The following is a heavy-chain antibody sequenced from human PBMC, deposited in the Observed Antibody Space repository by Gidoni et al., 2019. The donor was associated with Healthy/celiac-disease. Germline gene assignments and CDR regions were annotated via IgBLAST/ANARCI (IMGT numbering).Heavy chain of an antibody. CDR2: IYYSGST. D-gene: IGHD3-10*01. J-gene: IGHJ4*02. CDR3: ARPAIPDYYGSGSYYNFDY. Sequence: QLQLQESVPGLGKPSETLSLTCTVPGGSISSSSYYWGWIRQPPGKGLEWIGSIYYSGSTYYNPPLNSRVTISVDTSKNQFSLTLSSVPAADTAVYYCARPAIPDYYGSGSYYNFDYWGQGTLVTVSS. CDR1: GGSISSSSYY. V-gene: IGHV4-39*07.